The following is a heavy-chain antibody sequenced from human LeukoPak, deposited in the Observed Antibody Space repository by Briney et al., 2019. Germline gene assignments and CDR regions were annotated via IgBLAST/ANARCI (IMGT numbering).Heavy chain of an antibody. CDR2: INHSGST. J-gene: IGHJ5*02. CDR3: ARGSAFDP. V-gene: IGHV4-34*01. CDR1: GVSFSGCY. Sequence: PSETLSLTCAVYGVSFSGCYWSWIRQPPGKGLEWIGEINHSGSTNYNPSLKSRVTISVDTSKNQFSLKLSSVTAADTAVYYCARGSAFDPWGQGTLVTVSS.